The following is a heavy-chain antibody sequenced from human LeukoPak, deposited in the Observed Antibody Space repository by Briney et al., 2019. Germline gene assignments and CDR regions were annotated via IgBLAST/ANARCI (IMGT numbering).Heavy chain of an antibody. Sequence: PGGTLRLSCAASGFTFSSYSMNWVRQAPGKGLEWVSSISGSSSYIYYADSVKGRFTISRDNAKNSLYLQMNSLRAEDTAVYYCAREGQRVFDYWGQGTLVTASS. CDR1: GFTFSSYS. J-gene: IGHJ4*02. CDR3: AREGQRVFDY. D-gene: IGHD6-25*01. V-gene: IGHV3-21*01. CDR2: ISGSSSYI.